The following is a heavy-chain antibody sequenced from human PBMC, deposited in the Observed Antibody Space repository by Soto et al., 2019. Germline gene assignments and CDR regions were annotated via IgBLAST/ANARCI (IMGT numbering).Heavy chain of an antibody. J-gene: IGHJ4*02. D-gene: IGHD2-15*01. CDR3: ARDRGCSGGSCYEFDY. V-gene: IGHV3-21*01. CDR2: ISGGSIYI. Sequence: EVQLVESGGGLVKPGGSLRLSCAASGFTFSTYSMNWVRQAPGKGLEWVSSISGGSIYIYYADSVKGRFTISRDNAKNSLYLQMNSLRAEDTAVYYCARDRGCSGGSCYEFDYWGQGTLVTVSS. CDR1: GFTFSTYS.